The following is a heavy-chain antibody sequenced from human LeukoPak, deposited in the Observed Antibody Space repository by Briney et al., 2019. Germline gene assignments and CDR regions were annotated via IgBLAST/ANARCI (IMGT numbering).Heavy chain of an antibody. V-gene: IGHV1-69*06. Sequence: ASVKVSCKASGGTFSSYAISWVRQAPGQGLEWMGGIIPIFGTANYAQKFQGRVTITADKSTSTAYMELSSLRSEDTAVYYCARDPHEFSSGWSHFEYWGQGTLVTVSS. CDR2: IIPIFGTA. CDR1: GGTFSSYA. CDR3: ARDPHEFSSGWSHFEY. D-gene: IGHD6-19*01. J-gene: IGHJ4*02.